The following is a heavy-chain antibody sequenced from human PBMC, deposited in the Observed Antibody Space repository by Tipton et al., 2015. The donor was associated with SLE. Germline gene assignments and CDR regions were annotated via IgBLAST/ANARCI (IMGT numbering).Heavy chain of an antibody. V-gene: IGHV3-23*01. CDR2: ISGSGGST. J-gene: IGHJ4*02. D-gene: IGHD2-21*02. Sequence: SLRLSCAASGFTFSSYAMSWVRQAPGKGLEWVSAISGSGGSTYYADSVKGRFTISRDNSKNTLYLQMNSLRAEDTAVYYCAMTSGDSWAFDYWGQGTLVTVSS. CDR3: AMTSGDSWAFDY. CDR1: GFTFSSYA.